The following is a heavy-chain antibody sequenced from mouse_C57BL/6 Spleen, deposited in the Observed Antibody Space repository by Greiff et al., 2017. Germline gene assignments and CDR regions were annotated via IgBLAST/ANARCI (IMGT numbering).Heavy chain of an antibody. CDR1: GYSFTSYY. J-gene: IGHJ2*01. CDR3: ARDYGMDY. V-gene: IGHV1-66*01. Sequence: VQLQQSGPELVKPGASVKISCKASGYSFTSYYIHWVKQRPGQGLAWIGWIYPGSGNTKYNEKFKGKATLTADTSYSTAYMQLSSLTSEDSAVYYCARDYGMDYWGQGTTLTVSS. D-gene: IGHD1-1*01. CDR2: IYPGSGNT.